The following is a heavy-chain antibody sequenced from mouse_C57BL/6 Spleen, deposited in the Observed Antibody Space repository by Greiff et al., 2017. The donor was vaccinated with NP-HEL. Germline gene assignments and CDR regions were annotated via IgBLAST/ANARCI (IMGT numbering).Heavy chain of an antibody. Sequence: EVQLQQSGPELVKPGASVKISCKASGYTFTDYYMNWVKQSHGKSLEWIGDINPNNGGTSYNQKFKGKATLTVDKSSSTAYMELRSLTSEDSAVYYCARYRGWLPIFAYWGQGTLVTVSA. CDR1: GYTFTDYY. J-gene: IGHJ3*01. CDR2: INPNNGGT. V-gene: IGHV1-26*01. D-gene: IGHD2-3*01. CDR3: ARYRGWLPIFAY.